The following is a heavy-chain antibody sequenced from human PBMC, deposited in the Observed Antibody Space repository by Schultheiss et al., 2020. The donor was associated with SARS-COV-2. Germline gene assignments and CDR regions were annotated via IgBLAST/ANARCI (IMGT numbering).Heavy chain of an antibody. CDR1: GGSVSSGSYY. Sequence: SQTLSLTCTVSGGSVSSGSYYWSWIRQPPGKGLEWIGYIYYSGSTNYNPSLKSRVTISVDTSKNQFSLKLSSVTAADTAVYYCARAWLSGSYEMSYFDYWGQGTLVTVSS. V-gene: IGHV4-61*01. CDR3: ARAWLSGSYEMSYFDY. D-gene: IGHD1-26*01. J-gene: IGHJ4*02. CDR2: IYYSGST.